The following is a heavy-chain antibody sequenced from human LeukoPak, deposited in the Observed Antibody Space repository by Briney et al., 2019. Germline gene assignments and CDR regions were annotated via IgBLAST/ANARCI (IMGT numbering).Heavy chain of an antibody. CDR1: GFTFSSYS. CDR3: AKDGVVTAAFDI. V-gene: IGHV3-21*04. J-gene: IGHJ3*02. CDR2: ISSSSSYI. D-gene: IGHD2-21*02. Sequence: PGGSLRLSCAASGFTFSSYSMNWVRQAPGKGLEWVSSISSSSSYIYYADSVKGRFTISRDNAKNSLYLQMNSLRAEDTAVYYCAKDGVVTAAFDIWGQGTMVTVSS.